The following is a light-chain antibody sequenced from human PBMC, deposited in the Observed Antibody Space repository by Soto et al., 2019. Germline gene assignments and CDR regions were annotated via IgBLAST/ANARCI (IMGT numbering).Light chain of an antibody. V-gene: IGKV3-11*01. CDR2: DAS. J-gene: IGKJ4*01. CDR3: QQRSNWPQLT. CDR1: QSVSSN. Sequence: EILLTQSPGTLSLSPGERATLSCRASQSVSSNLAWYQQKPGQAPRLLIYDASNRATGIPARFSGSGSGTDFTLTISSLEPEDFAVYYCQQRSNWPQLTFGGGTKVDIK.